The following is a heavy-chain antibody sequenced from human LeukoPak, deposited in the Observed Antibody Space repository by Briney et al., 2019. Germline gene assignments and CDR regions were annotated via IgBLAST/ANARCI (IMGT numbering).Heavy chain of an antibody. CDR2: ISGRDDST. Sequence: PGGSLRLSCAASGFSFSNYAMSWVRQGPGKGLGWVSAISGRDDSTYYADSVKGRFTISRDTSKNTLYLQMNSLRAEDTAVYYCAKWGDYDVLTGYYDSDYWGQGTLVTVSS. J-gene: IGHJ4*02. D-gene: IGHD3-9*01. V-gene: IGHV3-23*01. CDR3: AKWGDYDVLTGYYDSDY. CDR1: GFSFSNYA.